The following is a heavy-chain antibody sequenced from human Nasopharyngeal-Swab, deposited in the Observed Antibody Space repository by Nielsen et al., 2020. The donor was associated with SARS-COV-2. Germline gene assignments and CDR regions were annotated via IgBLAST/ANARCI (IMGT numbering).Heavy chain of an antibody. Sequence: GESLKISCAASGFAFSTYGMHLVLQAPGKGLEWVAVISYDGSNKYYADSVKGRFTISRDNSKNTLYLQMNSLRAEDTAVYYCAKDEYEYCSGGSCYSLDYWGQGTLVTVSS. CDR3: AKDEYEYCSGGSCYSLDY. V-gene: IGHV3-30*18. CDR1: GFAFSTYG. CDR2: ISYDGSNK. J-gene: IGHJ4*02. D-gene: IGHD2-15*01.